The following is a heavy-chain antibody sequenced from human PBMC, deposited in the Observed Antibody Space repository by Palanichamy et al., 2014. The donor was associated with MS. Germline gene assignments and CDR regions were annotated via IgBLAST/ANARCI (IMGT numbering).Heavy chain of an antibody. Sequence: QVQLQESGPGLVKPSETLSLTCSVSGGSISSYYWSWIRQPPGKGLEWIGYIHYSGSTNYNPSLKSRVTMSVDTSKNQFSLKLSPVTAADTAFYYCARVRAARSGVDPWGQGTLVTVSS. CDR1: GGSISSYY. J-gene: IGHJ5*02. D-gene: IGHD3-10*01. CDR2: IHYSGST. CDR3: ARVRAARSGVDP. V-gene: IGHV4-59*01.